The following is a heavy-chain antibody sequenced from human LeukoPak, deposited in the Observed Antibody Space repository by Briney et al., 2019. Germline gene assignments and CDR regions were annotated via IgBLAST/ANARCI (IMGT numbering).Heavy chain of an antibody. D-gene: IGHD3-22*01. CDR3: ARDRGSSGPRYYFDY. CDR2: INPNSGGT. V-gene: IGHV1-2*02. J-gene: IGHJ4*02. Sequence: ASVKVSCKASGYTFTGYYMHWVRQGPGQGLEWMGWINPNSGGTNYAQKFQGRVTMTRDTFISTAYMELSRLRSDDTAVYYCARDRGSSGPRYYFDYWGQGTLVTVSS. CDR1: GYTFTGYY.